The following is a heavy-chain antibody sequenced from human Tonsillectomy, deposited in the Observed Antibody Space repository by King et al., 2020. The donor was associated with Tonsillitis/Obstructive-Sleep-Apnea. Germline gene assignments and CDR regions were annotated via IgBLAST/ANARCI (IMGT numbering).Heavy chain of an antibody. V-gene: IGHV3-30*18. CDR3: AKAHWGYCSTTSCSKGMDV. Sequence: VQLVESGGGVVQPGRSLRLSCAASGFTFSRYGIHWVRQAPGKGLEWVAVISYDGSNKYYADSVKGRFTISRDNPKNTLYLQMNSLRTEDTAVYYCAKAHWGYCSTTSCSKGMDVWGLGTTVTVPS. CDR1: GFTFSRYG. CDR2: ISYDGSNK. J-gene: IGHJ6*02. D-gene: IGHD2-2*01.